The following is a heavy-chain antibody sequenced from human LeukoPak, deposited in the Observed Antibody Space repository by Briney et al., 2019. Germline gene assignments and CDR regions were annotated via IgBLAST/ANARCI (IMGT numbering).Heavy chain of an antibody. CDR3: ARDGGSSVGYAFDI. CDR2: INPNSGGT. Sequence: GASVKVSCKASGYTFTGYYMHWVRQAPGQGLEWMGWINPNSGGTNYAQKFQGRVTMTRDTSISTAYMELSRLRSDDTAVYYCARDGGSSVGYAFDIWGQGTMVTVSS. J-gene: IGHJ3*02. V-gene: IGHV1-2*02. CDR1: GYTFTGYY. D-gene: IGHD6-19*01.